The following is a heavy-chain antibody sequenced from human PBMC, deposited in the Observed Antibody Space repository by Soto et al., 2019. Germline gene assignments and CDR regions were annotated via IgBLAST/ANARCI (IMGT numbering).Heavy chain of an antibody. Sequence: PSETLSLTCTVSGGSVSNSNYYWGWIRQSPGKGLEWIGSVYYRGRSYSKSSVKSRVTISVDTSKNQFSLNLNSVTASDTAVYFCVSQWTSVLTKAYFDYWGPGALVTVSS. V-gene: IGHV4-39*01. CDR2: VYYRGRS. CDR1: GGSVSNSNYY. J-gene: IGHJ4*02. D-gene: IGHD2-8*01. CDR3: VSQWTSVLTKAYFDY.